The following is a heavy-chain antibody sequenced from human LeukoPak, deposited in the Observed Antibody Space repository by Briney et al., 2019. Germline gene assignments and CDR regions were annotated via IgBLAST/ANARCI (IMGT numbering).Heavy chain of an antibody. J-gene: IGHJ5*02. CDR2: LSGSGGNT. D-gene: IGHD4-23*01. Sequence: GGSLRLSCAASGFSFSDCAMSWVRQAPGKGLEWVSGLSGSGGNTHYADSVKGRFTISRDNSKNTLYLQMNSLRAEDTAVYYCARSQGGNTLWFDPWGQGTLVTVSS. CDR3: ARSQGGNTLWFDP. V-gene: IGHV3-23*01. CDR1: GFSFSDCA.